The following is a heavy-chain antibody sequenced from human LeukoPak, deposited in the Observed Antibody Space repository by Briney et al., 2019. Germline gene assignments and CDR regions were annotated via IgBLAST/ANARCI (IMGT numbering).Heavy chain of an antibody. Sequence: SGGSLRLSCAPSGFTFSNYAMSWVRQAPWKGLEWVSSITGGRSTYYADSVRGRFTISRDNAKKTLYLQMNSLRVEDTAVYYCLVILTEPTSPSPDGLDIWGQGTMVTVSS. CDR3: LVILTEPTSPSPDGLDI. J-gene: IGHJ3*02. CDR1: GFTFSNYA. CDR2: ITGGRST. V-gene: IGHV3-23*01. D-gene: IGHD2-15*01.